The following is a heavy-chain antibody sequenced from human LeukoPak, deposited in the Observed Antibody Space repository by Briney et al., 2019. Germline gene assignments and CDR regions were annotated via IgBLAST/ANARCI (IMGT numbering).Heavy chain of an antibody. V-gene: IGHV3-33*01. CDR1: SLTFSNSR. CDR3: ARDLFMYNWNIGNFYF. Sequence: GGSLRLSCVTPSLTFSNSRMHRDRQAPGKGLEWVAVIWYDGSNKYYAYSVKGRFTISRDNSKNTLYLQMNSLRAEDTAVYYWARDLFMYNWNIGNFYFWGQGTLVSVSS. CDR2: IWYDGSNK. J-gene: IGHJ4*02. D-gene: IGHD1/OR15-1a*01.